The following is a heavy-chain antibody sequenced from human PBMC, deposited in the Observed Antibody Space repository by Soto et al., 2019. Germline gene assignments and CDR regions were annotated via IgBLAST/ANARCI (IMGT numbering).Heavy chain of an antibody. CDR3: ARVGGGGSSNGMDV. D-gene: IGHD2-15*01. CDR2: INHSGST. V-gene: IGHV4-34*01. J-gene: IGHJ6*02. CDR1: GGSFSGYY. Sequence: QVQLQQWGAGLLKPSETLSLTCAVYGGSFSGYYWSWIRQPPGKGLEWIGEINHSGSTNYNPSLKSLVTISVDTSKNQFSLKLSSVTAADTAVYYCARVGGGGSSNGMDVWGQGTTVTVSS.